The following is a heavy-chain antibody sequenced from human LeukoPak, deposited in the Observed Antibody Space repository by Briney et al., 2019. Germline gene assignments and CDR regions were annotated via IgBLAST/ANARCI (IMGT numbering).Heavy chain of an antibody. CDR2: ISGSGDST. CDR3: AKDHEPYYYDSSGDFDY. Sequence: GGSLRLSCAASGFTFSTYWMSWVRQAPGKGLEWVSAISGSGDSTYYADSVKGRFTISRDNSKNTLYLQLNSLRAEDTAVYYCAKDHEPYYYDSSGDFDYWGQETLVTVSS. V-gene: IGHV3-23*01. J-gene: IGHJ4*02. CDR1: GFTFSTYW. D-gene: IGHD3-22*01.